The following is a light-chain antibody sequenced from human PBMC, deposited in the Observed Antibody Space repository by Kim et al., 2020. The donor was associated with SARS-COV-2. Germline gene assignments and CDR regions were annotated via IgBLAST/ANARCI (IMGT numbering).Light chain of an antibody. CDR3: QTWGNGMV. CDR2: VGDDGSH. V-gene: IGLV4-69*01. J-gene: IGLJ3*02. Sequence: GASVKRTGNGNNVRSVYAVAWQRQQPKKGPRFLMKVGDDGSHTKGDGIPDRFSGSRSGAEWYLTISSLQSDDEADYYCQTWGNGMVFGGGTKVTVL. CDR1: NVRSVYA.